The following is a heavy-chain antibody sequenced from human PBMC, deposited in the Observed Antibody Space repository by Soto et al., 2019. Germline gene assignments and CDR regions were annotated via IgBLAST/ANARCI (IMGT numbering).Heavy chain of an antibody. D-gene: IGHD3-9*01. CDR3: VRDGNPQIIDWYDALDI. J-gene: IGHJ3*02. CDR2: IREDGGEK. Sequence: EVQLVESGGDLVQPGGSLRLSCAASGFTFSIYWMTWVRQARGKGLEWVANIREDGGEKNYADSVKGRFTISRDNVKNSLYLQMNSLRVEDTAFYYCVRDGNPQIIDWYDALDIWGQGTRVTVSS. CDR1: GFTFSIYW. V-gene: IGHV3-7*01.